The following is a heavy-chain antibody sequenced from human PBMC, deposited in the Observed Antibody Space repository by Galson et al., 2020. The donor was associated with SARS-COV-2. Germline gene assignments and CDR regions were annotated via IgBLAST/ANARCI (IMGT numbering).Heavy chain of an antibody. CDR1: GFTFSSYG. CDR3: ARDRIMITFGGVLLYYYGMDV. J-gene: IGHJ6*02. V-gene: IGHV3-33*01. CDR2: IWYDGSNK. D-gene: IGHD3-16*01. Sequence: PGGSLRLSCAASGFTFSSYGMHWVRQAPGKGLEWVAVIWYDGSNKYYADSVKGRFTISRDNSKNTLYLQMNSLRAEDTAVYYCARDRIMITFGGVLLYYYGMDVWGQGTTVTVSS.